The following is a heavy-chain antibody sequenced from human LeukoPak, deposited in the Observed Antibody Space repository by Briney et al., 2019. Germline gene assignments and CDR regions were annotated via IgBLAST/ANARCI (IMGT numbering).Heavy chain of an antibody. CDR3: ARHRKGLVPDYFDY. Sequence: SETLSLTCGVYDGSFSGYYWSWIRQPPGKGLEWIGSIYYSGSTYYNPSLKSRVTISVDTSKNQFSLKLSSVTAADTAVYYCARHRKGLVPDYFDYWGQGTLVTVSS. D-gene: IGHD6-19*01. J-gene: IGHJ4*02. V-gene: IGHV4-34*01. CDR1: DGSFSGYY. CDR2: IYYSGST.